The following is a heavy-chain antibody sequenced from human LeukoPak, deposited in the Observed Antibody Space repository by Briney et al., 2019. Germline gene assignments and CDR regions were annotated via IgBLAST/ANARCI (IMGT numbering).Heavy chain of an antibody. Sequence: EASVKVSCKASGYTFTSYGISWVRQAPGQGLEWMGWISAYNGNTNYAQKLQGRVTMTTDTSTSTAYMELRSLRSDDTAVYYCARTGRRQYYYDSSGYLRFDPWVQGTLVTVSS. V-gene: IGHV1-18*01. CDR3: ARTGRRQYYYDSSGYLRFDP. CDR1: GYTFTSYG. J-gene: IGHJ5*02. D-gene: IGHD3-22*01. CDR2: ISAYNGNT.